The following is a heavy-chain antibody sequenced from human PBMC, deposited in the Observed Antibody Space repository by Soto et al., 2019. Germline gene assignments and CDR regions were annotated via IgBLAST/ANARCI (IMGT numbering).Heavy chain of an antibody. D-gene: IGHD4-17*01. Sequence: QVQLMQSGAEVKKPGSSVQVSCTASGVTFSNFAMIWVRQAPGQGLAWMGVTIPETDTPRYAQKFQGRVVISADKATPAYYSDLSGLTSDDTAVHYCARTAMTTIDYWGQGTLVTVSS. J-gene: IGHJ4*02. CDR3: ARTAMTTIDY. V-gene: IGHV1-69*06. CDR2: TIPETDTP. CDR1: GVTFSNFA.